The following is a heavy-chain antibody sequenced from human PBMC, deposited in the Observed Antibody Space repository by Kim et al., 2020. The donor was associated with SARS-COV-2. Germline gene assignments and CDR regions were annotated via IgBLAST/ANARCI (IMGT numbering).Heavy chain of an antibody. CDR2: IYYSGST. Sequence: SETLSLTCTVSGGSISSTSYYWGWIRQPPGKGLEWIGSIYYSGSTYYNPSLKSRVTLSVDTSKNQFSLKVTSVTAADTAVYYCARLGYCTNGICYPDNWGQGTLVTVSS. V-gene: IGHV4-39*01. CDR3: ARLGYCTNGICYPDN. J-gene: IGHJ4*02. D-gene: IGHD2-8*01. CDR1: GGSISSTSYY.